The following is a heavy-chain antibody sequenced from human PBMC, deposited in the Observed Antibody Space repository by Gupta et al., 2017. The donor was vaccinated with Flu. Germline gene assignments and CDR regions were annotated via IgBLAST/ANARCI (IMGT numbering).Heavy chain of an antibody. V-gene: IGHV4-4*08. J-gene: IGHJ3*02. Sequence: GGSIGSEYWSWIRQPPGEGLEWIGYTYKSGTTEYNPSLKSRVAISVDSFKNQFSLRVSFVTAADTAVYYCERDGSGRSFQIWGQGTMVTVSS. CDR1: GGSIGSEY. CDR2: TYKSGTT. D-gene: IGHD6-19*01. CDR3: ERDGSGRSFQI.